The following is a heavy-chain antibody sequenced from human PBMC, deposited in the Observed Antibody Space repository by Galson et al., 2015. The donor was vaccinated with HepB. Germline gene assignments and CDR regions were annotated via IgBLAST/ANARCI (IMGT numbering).Heavy chain of an antibody. Sequence: QSGAEVKKPGESLRISCKGSGYSFTSYWISWVRQMPGKGLEWMGRIDPSDSYTNYSPSFQGHVTISADKSISTAYLQWSSLKASDTAMYYCARFPAGCSGGSCYSDWFDPWGQGTLVTVSS. J-gene: IGHJ5*02. V-gene: IGHV5-10-1*01. CDR1: GYSFTSYW. CDR2: IDPSDSYT. D-gene: IGHD2-15*01. CDR3: ARFPAGCSGGSCYSDWFDP.